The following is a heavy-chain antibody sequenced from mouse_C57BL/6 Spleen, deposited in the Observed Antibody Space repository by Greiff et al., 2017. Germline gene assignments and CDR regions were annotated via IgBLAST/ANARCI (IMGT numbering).Heavy chain of an antibody. J-gene: IGHJ4*01. CDR2: IYPGTGNT. V-gene: IGHV1-76*01. CDR1: GFTFTDYY. CDR3: ARGPLSVVGSGAMDD. D-gene: IGHD1-1*01. Sequence: QVQLKQSGAELVRPGASVKLSCKASGFTFTDYYINWVKQRPGQGLEWIARIYPGTGNTYYNEKFQGKGTLTTEKSSSTAYMQLSSLTSENSAVYVGARGPLSVVGSGAMDDWGQGTSVTVSS.